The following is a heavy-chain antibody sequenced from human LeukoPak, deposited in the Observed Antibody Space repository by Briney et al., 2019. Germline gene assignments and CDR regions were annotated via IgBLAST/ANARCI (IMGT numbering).Heavy chain of an antibody. J-gene: IGHJ4*02. V-gene: IGHV3-21*01. CDR2: ISSSSSYI. CDR3: ARDRGYSYGYLPYYFDY. CDR1: GFTFSSYS. Sequence: GGSLRLSCAASGFTFSSYSMNWVRQAPGKGLEWVSSISSSSSYIYYADSVKGRFTISRDNAKNSLYLQMNSLRAEDTAVYYCARDRGYSYGYLPYYFDYWGQGTLVTVSS. D-gene: IGHD5-18*01.